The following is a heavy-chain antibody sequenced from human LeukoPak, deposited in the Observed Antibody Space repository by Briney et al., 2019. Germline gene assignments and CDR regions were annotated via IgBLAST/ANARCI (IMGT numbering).Heavy chain of an antibody. CDR3: ARERWLGHSLDY. J-gene: IGHJ4*02. CDR2: IYYSGST. D-gene: IGHD6-19*01. V-gene: IGHV4-61*01. Sequence: SETLSLTCTVSGRSVSSGNYWSWIRQPPGKGLEWIGYIYYSGSTNYNPSLKSRVTISVDTSKHQFSLKLSSVTAADTAMYYCARERWLGHSLDYWGQGTLVTVSS. CDR1: GRSVSSGNY.